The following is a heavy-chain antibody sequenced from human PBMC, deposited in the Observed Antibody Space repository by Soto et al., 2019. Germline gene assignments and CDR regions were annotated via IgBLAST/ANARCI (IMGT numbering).Heavy chain of an antibody. CDR2: ISGSGGST. CDR3: AKTAVLGWSGLNWFDP. CDR1: GFTFSSYA. D-gene: IGHD3-3*01. Sequence: GGSLRLSCAASGFTFSSYAMSWVRQAPGKGLEWVSAISGSGGSTYYADSVKGRFTISRDNSKNTLYLQMNSLRAEDTAVYYCAKTAVLGWSGLNWFDPWGQGTLVTVSS. J-gene: IGHJ5*02. V-gene: IGHV3-23*01.